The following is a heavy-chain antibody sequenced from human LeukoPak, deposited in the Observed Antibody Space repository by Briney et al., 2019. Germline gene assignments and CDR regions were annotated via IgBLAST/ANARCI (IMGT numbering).Heavy chain of an antibody. CDR2: IDSDGSST. CDR1: GFTFSSYW. CDR3: ARDSTDYGDYGY. V-gene: IGHV3-74*01. D-gene: IGHD4-17*01. J-gene: IGHJ4*02. Sequence: GGSLRLSCAASGFTFSSYWMHWVRQAPGKGLVWVSRIDSDGSSTNYADSVKGRFTISRDNAKNTLYLQMNSLRAEDTAVYYCARDSTDYGDYGYWGQGTLATVSS.